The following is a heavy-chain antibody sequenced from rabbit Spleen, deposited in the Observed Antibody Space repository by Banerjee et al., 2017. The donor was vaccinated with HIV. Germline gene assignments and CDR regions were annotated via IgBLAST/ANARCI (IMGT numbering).Heavy chain of an antibody. J-gene: IGHJ6*01. CDR1: GFSFSNKAV. CDR2: INAITGKA. D-gene: IGHD3-1*01. Sequence: QEQLVESGGGLVQPGGSLKLSCTASGFSFSNKAVMCWVRQAPGKGLEWIACINAITGKAVYASWAKGRFTFSKTSSTTVTLQMTSLTAADTATYFCARDKELAIWGYEFDLWGPGTLVTVS. CDR3: ARDKELAIWGYEFDL. V-gene: IGHV1S45*01.